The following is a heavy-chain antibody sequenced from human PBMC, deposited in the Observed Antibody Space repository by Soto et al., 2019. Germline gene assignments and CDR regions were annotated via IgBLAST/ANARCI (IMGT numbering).Heavy chain of an antibody. CDR2: IIPIFGTA. Sequence: SVKVSCKASGGTFSSYAISWVRQAPGQGLEWMGGIIPIFGTANYAQKFQGRVTITADESTSTAYMELSSLRSEDTAVYYCARDLGNYYDSSGYFDYWGQGTLVTVSS. D-gene: IGHD3-22*01. J-gene: IGHJ4*02. CDR1: GGTFSSYA. CDR3: ARDLGNYYDSSGYFDY. V-gene: IGHV1-69*13.